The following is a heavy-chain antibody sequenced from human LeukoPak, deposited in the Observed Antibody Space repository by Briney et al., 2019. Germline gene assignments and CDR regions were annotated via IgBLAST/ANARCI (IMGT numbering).Heavy chain of an antibody. D-gene: IGHD2-8*01. CDR3: ARLMVANIRKEFDY. J-gene: IGHJ4*02. V-gene: IGHV4-39*07. Sequence: SETLSLTCTVSGGSISSSSYYWGWIRQPPGKGLEWIGSIYYSGNTYYNPSLKSRVTISVDTSKHQFSLKLSSVTAADTAVYYCARLMVANIRKEFDYWGQGTLVTVSS. CDR1: GGSISSSSYY. CDR2: IYYSGNT.